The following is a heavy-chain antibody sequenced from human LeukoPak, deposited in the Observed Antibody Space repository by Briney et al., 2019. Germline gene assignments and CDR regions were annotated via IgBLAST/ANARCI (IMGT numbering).Heavy chain of an antibody. CDR2: IKRDGSEK. Sequence: PGGSLRLSCAASGFTFSNYWMSWVRQAPGKGLEWVANIKRDGSEKYYVDSVKGRFTISRDNAKNSLYLQMNSLRAEDTAVYYCARGRYSSGGLDVWGQGTTVTVSS. CDR1: GFTFSNYW. V-gene: IGHV3-7*04. D-gene: IGHD3-22*01. J-gene: IGHJ6*02. CDR3: ARGRYSSGGLDV.